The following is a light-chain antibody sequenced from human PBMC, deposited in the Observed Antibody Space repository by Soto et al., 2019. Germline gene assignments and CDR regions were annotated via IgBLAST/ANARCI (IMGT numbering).Light chain of an antibody. Sequence: QSVLTQPPSASGTPGQRVSISCSGSSSNIGRNTVHWYQQLPGTAPKLLIYSNDQRPSGVPDRFSGSKSGTSASLAISGLQSEDEADYYCAAWDDGLNGPLFGGGTKLTVL. V-gene: IGLV1-44*01. J-gene: IGLJ2*01. CDR1: SSNIGRNT. CDR2: SND. CDR3: AAWDDGLNGPL.